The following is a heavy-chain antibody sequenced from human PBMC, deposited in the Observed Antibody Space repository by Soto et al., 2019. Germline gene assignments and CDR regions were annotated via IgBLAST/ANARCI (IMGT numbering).Heavy chain of an antibody. J-gene: IGHJ1*01. CDR2: ISYDGSNK. CDR3: AKGVVGATTYFQH. V-gene: IGHV3-30*18. Sequence: QVQLVESGGGVVQPGRSLRLSCAASGFTFSSYGMHWVRQAPGKGLEWVAVISYDGSNKYYADSVKGRFTISRDNSNNTLYLQMDSLRAEDRAVYYCAKGVVGATTYFQHWGQGTLVTVSS. D-gene: IGHD1-26*01. CDR1: GFTFSSYG.